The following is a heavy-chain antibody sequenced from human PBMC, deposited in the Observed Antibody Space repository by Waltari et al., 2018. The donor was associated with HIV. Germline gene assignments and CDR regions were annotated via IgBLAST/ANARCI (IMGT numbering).Heavy chain of an antibody. CDR1: GGSGSSGGYY. CDR3: ARDQDGSFLAY. V-gene: IGHV4-61*08. J-gene: IGHJ4*02. Sequence: QVQLQESGPGLVKPSETLSLTCTVPGGSGSSGGYYWTWIRQPPGKGLEWIGFMHDSGTTNSHASLKRRVTISIDVSKNQFSLKLTSVTAADTALYYCARDQDGSFLAYWGQGTLVTVSS. CDR2: MHDSGTT. D-gene: IGHD6-19*01.